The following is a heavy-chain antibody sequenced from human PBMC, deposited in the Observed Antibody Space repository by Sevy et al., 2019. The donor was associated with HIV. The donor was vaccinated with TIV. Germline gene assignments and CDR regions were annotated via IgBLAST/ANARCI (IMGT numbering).Heavy chain of an antibody. Sequence: GSLRLSCTGSGFTFGDYAMSWFRQAPGMGLEWVGFIRSKDYGGATEYAASVKGRFTISRDDSKSIADLQMNSLKTEDTAVYYCTRGYYYDSSGYSDYWGQRTLVTVSS. CDR3: TRGYYYDSSGYSDY. J-gene: IGHJ4*02. V-gene: IGHV3-49*03. D-gene: IGHD3-22*01. CDR1: GFTFGDYA. CDR2: IRSKDYGGAT.